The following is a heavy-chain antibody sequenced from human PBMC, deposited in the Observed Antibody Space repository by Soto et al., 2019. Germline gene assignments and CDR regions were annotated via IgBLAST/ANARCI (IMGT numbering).Heavy chain of an antibody. CDR1: GYTFTSYY. Sequence: GASVKVSYKASGYTFTSYYMHWVRQAPGQGLEWMGIINPSGGSTSYAQKFQGRVTITRDTSASTAYMELSSLRSEDTAVHYCARGPSRAAAAGTRGNWFDPWGQGTLVTVSS. CDR3: ARGPSRAAAAGTRGNWFDP. V-gene: IGHV1-46*01. D-gene: IGHD6-13*01. J-gene: IGHJ5*02. CDR2: INPSGGST.